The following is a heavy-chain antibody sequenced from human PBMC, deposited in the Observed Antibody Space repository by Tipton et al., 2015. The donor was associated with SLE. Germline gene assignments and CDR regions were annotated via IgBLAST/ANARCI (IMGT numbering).Heavy chain of an antibody. D-gene: IGHD6-19*01. CDR1: GGSISSGGYY. V-gene: IGHV4-31*03. J-gene: IGHJ4*02. Sequence: TLSLTCSVSGGSISSGGYYWSWIRQHPGKGLEWIGHIYYSGNTYYNPSLKSRVTISVDTSNNQFSLKLSSVTAADTAVYYCARLYTSGSLVYYFDYWGQGSLVTVSS. CDR3: ARLYTSGSLVYYFDY. CDR2: IYYSGNT.